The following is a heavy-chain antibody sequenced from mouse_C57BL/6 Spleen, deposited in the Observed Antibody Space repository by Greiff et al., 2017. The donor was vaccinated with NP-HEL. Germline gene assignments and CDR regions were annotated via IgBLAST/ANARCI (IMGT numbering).Heavy chain of an antibody. D-gene: IGHD2-1*01. Sequence: QVQLQQPGAELVKPGASVKLSCKASGYTFTSYWMHWVKQRPGQGLEWIGMIHPNSGSTNYNEKFKSKATLTVDKSSSTAYMQLSSLTSEDSAVYYCASGGGNYEYYAMDYWGQGTSVTVSS. J-gene: IGHJ4*01. CDR1: GYTFTSYW. CDR3: ASGGGNYEYYAMDY. V-gene: IGHV1-64*01. CDR2: IHPNSGST.